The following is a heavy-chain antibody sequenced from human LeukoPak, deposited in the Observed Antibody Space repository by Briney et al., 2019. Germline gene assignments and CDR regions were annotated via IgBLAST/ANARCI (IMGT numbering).Heavy chain of an antibody. CDR3: ARGTTMTDYYYYGMDV. CDR1: GYTLNTYA. D-gene: IGHD3-22*01. CDR2: MNPNSGNT. V-gene: IGHV1-8*02. Sequence: GASVKVSCKASGYTLNTYAVHWVRQAPGQGLEWMGWMNPNSGNTGYAQKFQGRVTMTRNTSISTAYMELSSLRSEDTAVYYCARGTTMTDYYYYGMDVWGQGTTVTVSS. J-gene: IGHJ6*02.